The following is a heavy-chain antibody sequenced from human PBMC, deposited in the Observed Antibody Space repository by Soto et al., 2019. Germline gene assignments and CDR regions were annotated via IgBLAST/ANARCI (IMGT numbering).Heavy chain of an antibody. CDR2: IYPGDSDT. J-gene: IGHJ6*02. D-gene: IGHD2-2*01. Sequence: PGESLKTSRKGSGYSFTSYWIGWVRQMPGKGLEWMGIIYPGDSDTRYSPSFQGQVTISADKSISTAYLQWSSLKAPDTAMYYCARVGGYCSSTSCSYGMDVWGQGTTVTVSS. V-gene: IGHV5-51*01. CDR1: GYSFTSYW. CDR3: ARVGGYCSSTSCSYGMDV.